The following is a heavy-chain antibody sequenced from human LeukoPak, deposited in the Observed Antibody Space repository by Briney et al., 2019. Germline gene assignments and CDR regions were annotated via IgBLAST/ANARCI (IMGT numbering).Heavy chain of an antibody. V-gene: IGHV4-59*01. CDR3: ARHGYFEEQGEYYFDY. CDR1: GGSISSYY. J-gene: IGHJ4*02. D-gene: IGHD3-9*01. CDR2: IYYSGST. Sequence: SETLSLTCTVSGGSISSYYWSWIRQPPGKGLEWIGYIYYSGSTNYNPSLKSRVTISVDTSKNQFSLKLSSVTAADTAVYYYARHGYFEEQGEYYFDYWGQGTLVTVSS.